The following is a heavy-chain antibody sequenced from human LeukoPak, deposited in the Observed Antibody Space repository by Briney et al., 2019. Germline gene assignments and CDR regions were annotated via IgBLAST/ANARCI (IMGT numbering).Heavy chain of an antibody. Sequence: GGSLRLSCAASGFTFSSYAMSWVRQAPGKGLEWVPAISGSGGSTYYADSVKGRFTISRDNSKNTLYLQMNSLRAEDTAVYYCAKTRAVRRQGFDYWGQGTLVTVSS. V-gene: IGHV3-23*01. CDR1: GFTFSSYA. D-gene: IGHD4-17*01. CDR2: ISGSGGST. CDR3: AKTRAVRRQGFDY. J-gene: IGHJ4*02.